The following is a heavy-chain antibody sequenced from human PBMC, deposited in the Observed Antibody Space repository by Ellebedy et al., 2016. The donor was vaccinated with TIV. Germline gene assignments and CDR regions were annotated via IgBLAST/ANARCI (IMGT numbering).Heavy chain of an antibody. CDR3: AREHMTSTGSPLDY. J-gene: IGHJ4*02. Sequence: PGGSLRLSCSASGFSFSSYAMHWVRQAPGKGLEWVAIISYDGSHRYYADSVKGRFTISRDISKNTLYLQMNNLRAEDTAVYYCAREHMTSTGSPLDYWGQGTLVTVSS. V-gene: IGHV3-30-3*01. D-gene: IGHD1-1*01. CDR1: GFSFSSYA. CDR2: ISYDGSHR.